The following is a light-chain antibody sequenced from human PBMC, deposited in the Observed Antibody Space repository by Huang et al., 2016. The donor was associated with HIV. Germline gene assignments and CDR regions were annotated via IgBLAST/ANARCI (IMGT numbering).Light chain of an antibody. Sequence: ENLMTQSPSTLSVSPGERATLSCRASQSVFKNLAWYQQKPGQAPKLLIYGSSTRAAGSPAMFSGSVSGTDFTLTISSLQSEDFAVYYCQQYNTSPRTFGQGTKVEV. CDR2: GSS. V-gene: IGKV3-15*01. CDR3: QQYNTSPRT. CDR1: QSVFKN. J-gene: IGKJ1*01.